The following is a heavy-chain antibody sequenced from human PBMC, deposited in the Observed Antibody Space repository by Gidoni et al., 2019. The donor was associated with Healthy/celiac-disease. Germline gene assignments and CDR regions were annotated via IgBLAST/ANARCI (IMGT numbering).Heavy chain of an antibody. CDR2: ISAYNGNT. J-gene: IGHJ3*02. Sequence: QVQLVQSGAEVQKPGASVKVSCNASGYTFTSYGISWVRQAPGQGLAWMGWISAYNGNTNYAQKLQGRVTMTTDTSTSTAYMELRSLRSDDTAVYYCARDDVVVPAANGEDAFDIWGQGTMVTVSS. V-gene: IGHV1-18*04. CDR3: ARDDVVVPAANGEDAFDI. D-gene: IGHD2-2*01. CDR1: GYTFTSYG.